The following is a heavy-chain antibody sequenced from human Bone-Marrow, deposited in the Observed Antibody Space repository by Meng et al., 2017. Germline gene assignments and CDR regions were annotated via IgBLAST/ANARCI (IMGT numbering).Heavy chain of an antibody. CDR1: GFTFSSYS. D-gene: IGHD3-9*01. V-gene: IGHV3-21*01. J-gene: IGHJ4*02. CDR3: ARESHHYDILTGYYDY. CDR2: ISSSSSYI. Sequence: GESLNISCAASGFTFSSYSMNWVRQAPGKGLEWVSSISSSSSYIYYADSVKGRFTISRDNAKNSLYLQMNSLRAEDTAVYYCARESHHYDILTGYYDYWGQGTLVTVSS.